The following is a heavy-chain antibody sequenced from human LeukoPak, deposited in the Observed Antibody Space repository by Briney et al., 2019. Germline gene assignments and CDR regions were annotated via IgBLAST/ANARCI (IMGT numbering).Heavy chain of an antibody. V-gene: IGHV1-2*02. Sequence: ASVKVSCKASGYIFTGYYMHWVRQAPGQGLGWMGWINPNSGDTNYAQKFQGRVTMTRDTSIGTAYMELSRLRSDDTAVYYCARVRYRLAETYIDYWGQGTLVTVSS. CDR3: ARVRYRLAETYIDY. J-gene: IGHJ4*02. CDR2: INPNSGDT. D-gene: IGHD3-16*01. CDR1: GYIFTGYY.